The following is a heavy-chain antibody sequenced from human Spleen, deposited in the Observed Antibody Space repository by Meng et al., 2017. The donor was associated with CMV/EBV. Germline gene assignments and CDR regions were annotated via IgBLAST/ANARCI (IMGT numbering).Heavy chain of an antibody. V-gene: IGHV4-34*01. J-gene: IGHJ4*02. D-gene: IGHD6-19*01. CDR3: ARDSSGWYDGYFDS. Sequence: SETLSLTCTVYGGSFSPYDWSWIRQSLGKGLEWIGKINHGGSTFYNPSLKSRVTISLDMSKSQFSLGLTSVTAADTAVYYCARDSSGWYDGYFDSWGQGTLVTVS. CDR2: INHGGST. CDR1: GGSFSPYD.